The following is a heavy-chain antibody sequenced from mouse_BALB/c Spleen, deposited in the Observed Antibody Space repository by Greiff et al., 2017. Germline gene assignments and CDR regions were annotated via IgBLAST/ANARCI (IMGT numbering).Heavy chain of an antibody. CDR3: ARREDDGYYVGYAMDY. V-gene: IGHV5-12-1*01. Sequence: EVKLVESGGGLVKPGGSLKLSCAASGFAFSSYDMSWVRQTPEKRLEWVAYISSGGGSTYYPDTVKGRFTISRDNAKNTLYLQMSSLKSEDTAMYYCARREDDGYYVGYAMDYWGQGTSVTVSS. D-gene: IGHD2-3*01. CDR2: ISSGGGST. J-gene: IGHJ4*01. CDR1: GFAFSSYD.